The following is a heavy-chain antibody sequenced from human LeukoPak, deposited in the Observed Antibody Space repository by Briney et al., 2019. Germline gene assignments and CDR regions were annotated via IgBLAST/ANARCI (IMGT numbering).Heavy chain of an antibody. D-gene: IGHD3-10*01. Sequence: ASVKVSCKASVYTFTGYYMHWVRQAPGQGLEWMGRINPNSGGTNYAQKFQGRVTMTRDTSISTAYMELSRLRSDDTAVYYFATDLSSGSYYQDYYFDYWGRGTLVSVST. J-gene: IGHJ4*02. CDR2: INPNSGGT. CDR1: VYTFTGYY. CDR3: ATDLSSGSYYQDYYFDY. V-gene: IGHV1-2*06.